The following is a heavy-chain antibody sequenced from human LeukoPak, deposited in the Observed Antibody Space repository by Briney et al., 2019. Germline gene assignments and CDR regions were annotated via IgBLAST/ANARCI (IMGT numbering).Heavy chain of an antibody. CDR3: ARDFIAYYYDSSGYLLGSSLDAFDI. J-gene: IGHJ3*02. V-gene: IGHV1-18*01. CDR2: ISAYNGNA. CDR1: GYTFTGYG. D-gene: IGHD3-22*01. Sequence: ASVKASCKASGYTFTGYGISRVRQAPGQGLEWMGWISAYNGNANYAQKLQGRVTMTTDTSTSTAYMELRSLRSDDTAVYYCARDFIAYYYDSSGYLLGSSLDAFDIWGQGTMDTVSS.